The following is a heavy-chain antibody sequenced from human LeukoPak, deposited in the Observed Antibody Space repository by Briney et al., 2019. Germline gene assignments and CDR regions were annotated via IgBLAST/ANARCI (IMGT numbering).Heavy chain of an antibody. Sequence: GSLRLSCAASGFTFSSYSMNWVRQAPGKGLEWVSSISSSSSYTYYADSVKGRFTISRDNAKNSLYLQMNSLRAEDTAVYYCAKDIGSYYDYWGQGILVTVSS. D-gene: IGHD3-10*01. V-gene: IGHV3-21*01. CDR2: ISSSSSYT. CDR3: AKDIGSYYDY. J-gene: IGHJ4*02. CDR1: GFTFSSYS.